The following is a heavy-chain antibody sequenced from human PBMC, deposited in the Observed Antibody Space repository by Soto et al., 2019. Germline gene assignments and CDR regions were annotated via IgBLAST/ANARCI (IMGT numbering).Heavy chain of an antibody. D-gene: IGHD6-25*01. J-gene: IGHJ6*02. CDR1: GGSFSGYY. Sequence: SETLSLTCAVYGGSFSGYYWSWIRQPPGKGLEWIGEINHSGSTNYNPSLKSRVTISVDTSKNQFTLKLSSVTAADTAVYYCARVARRVYYYYGMDVWGQGTTVTVSS. CDR3: ARVARRVYYYYGMDV. V-gene: IGHV4-34*01. CDR2: INHSGST.